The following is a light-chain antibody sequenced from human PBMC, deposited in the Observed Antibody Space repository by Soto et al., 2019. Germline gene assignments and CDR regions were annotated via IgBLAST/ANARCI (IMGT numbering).Light chain of an antibody. CDR1: SSNIGAGYD. V-gene: IGLV1-40*01. J-gene: IGLJ1*01. CDR3: QSYDRSLSGCV. Sequence: QSVLTQPPSRSGAPGQRVTVSCTGSSSNIGAGYDVHWYQQLPGTAPKLVIYGNNNRPSGVPDRFSGSKSGTSASLAITGLQSEDEAIYYCQSYDRSLSGCVFGTGTKLTVL. CDR2: GNN.